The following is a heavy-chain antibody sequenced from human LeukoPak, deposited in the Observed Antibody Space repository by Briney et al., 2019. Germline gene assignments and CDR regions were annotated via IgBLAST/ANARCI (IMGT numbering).Heavy chain of an antibody. CDR3: ARGLYSRSSRGLDY. V-gene: IGHV4-34*01. J-gene: IGHJ4*02. D-gene: IGHD6-6*01. Sequence: PSETLSLTCAVYGGSFSGYYWSWIRQPPGKGLEWIGEINHSVSTNYNPSLKSRVNISVDTSKNQFSLKLSSVPAADTAVYYCARGLYSRSSRGLDYWGQGTLVTVSS. CDR1: GGSFSGYY. CDR2: INHSVST.